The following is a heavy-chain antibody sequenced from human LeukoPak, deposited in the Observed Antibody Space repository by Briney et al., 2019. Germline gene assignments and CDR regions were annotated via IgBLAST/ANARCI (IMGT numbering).Heavy chain of an antibody. V-gene: IGHV1-46*01. J-gene: IGHJ4*02. D-gene: IGHD5-18*01. CDR1: GYTFTSYY. Sequence: ASVKVSCKASGYTFTSYYMHWVRQAPGQGLEWMGIINPSGGSTSYAQKFQGRVTMTRDMSTSTAYMELSSLRSEDTAVYYCARGLARTSMVTRGGVRFDYWGQGTLVTVSS. CDR3: ARGLARTSMVTRGGVRFDY. CDR2: INPSGGST.